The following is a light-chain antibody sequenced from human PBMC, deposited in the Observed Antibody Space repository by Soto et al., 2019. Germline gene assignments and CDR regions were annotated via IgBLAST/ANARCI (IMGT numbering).Light chain of an antibody. CDR1: SSDIGASDY. V-gene: IGLV2-14*03. CDR3: GSYASATLI. J-gene: IGLJ2*01. Sequence: QSALTQPASVSGSPGQSITISCTGTSSDIGASDYVSWFQQYSGKAPTLIIYEVSFRPSGVSSRFSGSKSGNTASLTISGLQTEDEADDYCGSYASATLIFGGGTKLTVL. CDR2: EVS.